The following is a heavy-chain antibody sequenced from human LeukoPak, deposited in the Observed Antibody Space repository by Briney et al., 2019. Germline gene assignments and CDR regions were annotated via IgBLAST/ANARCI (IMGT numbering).Heavy chain of an antibody. J-gene: IGHJ3*02. CDR3: ARYYYDSSATADDAFDI. CDR1: GGSISSYY. D-gene: IGHD3-22*01. V-gene: IGHV4-59*01. CDR2: IYYSGST. Sequence: SETLSLTCTVSGGSISSYYWSWIRQPPGKGLEWIGYIYYSGSTNYNSSLKSRVTISVDTSKNQFSLKLSSVTAADTAVYYCARYYYDSSATADDAFDIWGQGTMVTVSS.